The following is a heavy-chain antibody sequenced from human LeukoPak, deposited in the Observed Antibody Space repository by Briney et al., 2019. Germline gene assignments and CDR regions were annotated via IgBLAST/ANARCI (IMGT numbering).Heavy chain of an antibody. CDR2: IYYSGST. CDR3: ARQTPNHGAAY. V-gene: IGHV4-39*01. CDR1: GGSISSSSYY. J-gene: IGHJ4*02. Sequence: PSETLSLTCTVSGGSISSSSYYWGWIRQPPGKGLEWIGSIYYSGSTYYNPSLKSRVTISVDTSKNQFSLKLSSVTAADTAVYYCARQTPNHGAAYWGQGTLVTVSS. D-gene: IGHD1-14*01.